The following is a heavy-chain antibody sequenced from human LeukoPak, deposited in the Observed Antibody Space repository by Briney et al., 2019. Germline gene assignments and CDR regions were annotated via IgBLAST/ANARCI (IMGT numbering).Heavy chain of an antibody. CDR3: AGLVTSGY. V-gene: IGHV3-21*01. CDR2: ISSSSYYI. CDR1: GFTFSSYS. J-gene: IGHJ4*02. Sequence: GGSLRLSCAASGFTFSSYSMNWVRQAPGKGLEWISSISSSSYYIYFADSVKGRFTISRDNAKNSLYLQMNSLRAEDTAVYYCAGLVTSGYWGQGTLVTVSS. D-gene: IGHD2-21*02.